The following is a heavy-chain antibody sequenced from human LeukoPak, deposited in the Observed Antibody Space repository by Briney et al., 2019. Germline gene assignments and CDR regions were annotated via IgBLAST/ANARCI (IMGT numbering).Heavy chain of an antibody. Sequence: ASVKVSCKASGYTFTSYGITWVRQAPGQGPEWTGWICVSNGNTNFAQKLQDRVTMTTDTSTNTAYMELRSLRSDDTGVYYCARGMYQLLLWGQGTLVTVSS. V-gene: IGHV1-18*01. CDR3: ARGMYQLLL. CDR1: GYTFTSYG. D-gene: IGHD2-2*01. CDR2: ICVSNGNT. J-gene: IGHJ4*02.